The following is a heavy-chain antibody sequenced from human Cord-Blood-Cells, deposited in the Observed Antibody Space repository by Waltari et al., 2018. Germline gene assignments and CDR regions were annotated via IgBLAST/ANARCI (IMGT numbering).Heavy chain of an antibody. Sequence: QVQLQQWGAGLLTPSETLSLTCAVYGGSFSGYYWSWIRQPPGKGLEWIGEINHSGSTNYNPSLKSRVTISVDTSKNQFSLKLSSVTAADTAVYYCARRSDGYSSSWYTWFDPWGQEPWSPSPQ. CDR3: ARRSDGYSSSWYTWFDP. CDR1: GGSFSGYY. J-gene: IGHJ5*02. V-gene: IGHV4-34*01. CDR2: INHSGST. D-gene: IGHD6-13*01.